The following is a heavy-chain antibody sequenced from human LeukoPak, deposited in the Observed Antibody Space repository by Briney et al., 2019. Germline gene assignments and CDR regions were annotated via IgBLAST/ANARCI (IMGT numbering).Heavy chain of an antibody. CDR3: ARVPLWFGEFYSFDY. Sequence: PSETLSLTCAVYGGSFSGYYWSWSRQPPGKGLEWIGEINHSGSTNYNPSLKSRVTMSVDTSKNQFSLKLSSVTAADTAVYYCARVPLWFGEFYSFDYWGQGTLVTVSS. D-gene: IGHD3-10*01. CDR2: INHSGST. J-gene: IGHJ4*02. CDR1: GGSFSGYY. V-gene: IGHV4-34*01.